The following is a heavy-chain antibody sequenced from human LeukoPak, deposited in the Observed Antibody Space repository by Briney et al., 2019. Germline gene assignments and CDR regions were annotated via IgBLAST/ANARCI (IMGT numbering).Heavy chain of an antibody. CDR1: GGSISSGDYY. V-gene: IGHV4-30-4*08. Sequence: SETLSLTCTVSGGSISSGDYYWSWIRQPPGKGLEWIGYIYYSGSTYYNPSLKSRVTISVDTSKNQFSLKLSSVTAADTAVYYCASTLGSPNAFDIWGQGTMVTVSS. CDR3: ASTLGSPNAFDI. CDR2: IYYSGST. D-gene: IGHD3-16*01. J-gene: IGHJ3*02.